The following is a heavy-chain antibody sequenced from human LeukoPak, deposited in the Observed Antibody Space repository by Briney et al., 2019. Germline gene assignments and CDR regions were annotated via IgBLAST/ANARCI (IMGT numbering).Heavy chain of an antibody. CDR1: RFTFSSYA. D-gene: IGHD6-13*01. CDR3: AKGGQYSSSWYNY. CDR2: ISGSGGTT. J-gene: IGHJ4*02. Sequence: GGSLRLSCAASRFTFSSYAVGWVRQAPGKGLEWVSLISGSGGTTYYADSVKGRFTISRDNSKNTLYLQMNSLRAEDTAVYYCAKGGQYSSSWYNYWGQGTLVTVSS. V-gene: IGHV3-23*01.